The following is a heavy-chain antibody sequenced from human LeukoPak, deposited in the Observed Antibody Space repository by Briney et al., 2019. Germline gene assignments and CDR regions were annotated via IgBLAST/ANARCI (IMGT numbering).Heavy chain of an antibody. Sequence: PSETLSLTCAVYGGSFSDFYWNWIRQPPGKGLEWIGEINHSRNTNYNPSLKSRVTISVDTSKNQFSLTVSAVTAADTAVYYCARERAAVVLGRLTRGYYFDYWGQGTLVTVSS. V-gene: IGHV4-34*01. CDR2: INHSRNT. D-gene: IGHD2-15*01. CDR3: ARERAAVVLGRLTRGYYFDY. CDR1: GGSFSDFY. J-gene: IGHJ4*02.